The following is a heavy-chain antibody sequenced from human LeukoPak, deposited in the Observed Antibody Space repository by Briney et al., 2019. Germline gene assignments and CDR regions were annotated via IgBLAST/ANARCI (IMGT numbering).Heavy chain of an antibody. J-gene: IGHJ4*02. Sequence: PSETLSLTCTVSGGSVSVSYWSWIRQPPGKGLEWIGSIYSSGSTDYNPPLKSRVTISLDTSKNQFSLRLNSVTAADTAVYYCARDWWPTRGYCDYWGQGTLVTVSS. CDR2: IYSSGST. D-gene: IGHD2-15*01. CDR1: GGSVSVSY. V-gene: IGHV4-59*02. CDR3: ARDWWPTRGYCDY.